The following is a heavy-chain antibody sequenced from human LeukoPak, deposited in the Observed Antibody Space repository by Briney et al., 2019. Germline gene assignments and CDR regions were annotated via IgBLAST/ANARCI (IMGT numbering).Heavy chain of an antibody. CDR2: ISYDGSNK. V-gene: IGHV3-30-3*01. Sequence: PGGSLRLSCAASGFTFSSYAMHWVRQAPGKGLEWVAAISYDGSNKYYGDSVKGRFTISRDNSKNTLDLQMNSLRADDTAVYFCGRTYDILTFFDYWGQGTLVTVSS. CDR3: GRTYDILTFFDY. D-gene: IGHD3-9*01. J-gene: IGHJ4*02. CDR1: GFTFSSYA.